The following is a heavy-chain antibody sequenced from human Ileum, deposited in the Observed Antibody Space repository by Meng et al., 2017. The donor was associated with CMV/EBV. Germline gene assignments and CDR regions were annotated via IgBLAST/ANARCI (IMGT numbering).Heavy chain of an antibody. CDR1: GGSITSGSSS. Sequence: QVALPESGPALVKPSQNLSLPCTVAGGSITSGSSSGSGSRQPAGEGLECVGRIDGSCKTSSPPSLGSRVTISADTSRNEVSLELSSVTAADTAVYYCAREGDIILWGWLDPWGQGTLVTVSS. J-gene: IGHJ5*02. CDR3: AREGDIILWGWLDP. D-gene: IGHD5-12*01. V-gene: IGHV4-61*02. CDR2: IDGSCKT.